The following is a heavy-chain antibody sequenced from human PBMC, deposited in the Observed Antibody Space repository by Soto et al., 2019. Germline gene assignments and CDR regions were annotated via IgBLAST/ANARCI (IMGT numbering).Heavy chain of an antibody. V-gene: IGHV1-8*01. CDR3: ARASYLDPAFDI. CDR2: VNPNSGNT. CDR1: GYTFTSYD. Sequence: QVQLVQSGAEVKRPGASVKVSCKASGYTFTSYDFNWVREAPGQGLEWMGWVNPNSGNTDYAQKFQGRVTMTRNTSIRTAYMDLSSLRAEDTAVYYRARASYLDPAFDIWGQGTMVTVSS. D-gene: IGHD2-2*03. J-gene: IGHJ3*02.